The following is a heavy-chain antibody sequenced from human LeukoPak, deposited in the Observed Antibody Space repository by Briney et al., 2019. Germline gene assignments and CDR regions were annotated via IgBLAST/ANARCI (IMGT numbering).Heavy chain of an antibody. CDR3: AREGASSLVRGVIGY. D-gene: IGHD3-10*01. J-gene: IGHJ4*02. CDR2: IYNGGTT. CDR1: GFAVITNY. Sequence: GGSLRLSCAASGFAVITNYMSWVRQAPGRGLEWVSVIYNGGTTHYADSVKGRFTISRDHSQNTLYLQMNSLRVEDTAVYYCAREGASSLVRGVIGYWGPGTLVTVSS. V-gene: IGHV3-53*01.